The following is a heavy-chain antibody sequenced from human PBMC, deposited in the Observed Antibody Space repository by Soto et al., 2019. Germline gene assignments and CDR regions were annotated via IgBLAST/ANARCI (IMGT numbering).Heavy chain of an antibody. Sequence: PGGSLRLSCAASGFTFSSYSMNWVRQAPGKGLEWVSSISSSSSYIYYADSVKGRFTISRDNSKNTLYLQMNSLRAEDTAVYYCARDRGWYSSRYYYGMDVWGQGTTVTVSS. D-gene: IGHD6-13*01. CDR3: ARDRGWYSSRYYYGMDV. CDR2: ISSSSSYI. V-gene: IGHV3-21*01. CDR1: GFTFSSYS. J-gene: IGHJ6*02.